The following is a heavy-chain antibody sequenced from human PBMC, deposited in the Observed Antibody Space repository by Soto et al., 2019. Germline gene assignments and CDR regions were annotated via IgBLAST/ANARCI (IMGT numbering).Heavy chain of an antibody. Sequence: EVQMVESGGGLVQPGGSLRLSCAASGFTFRTYAMHWVRQAPGEGLNWVAYISSSSRTRFYADSVKGRFTISRDNAKNSLYLQMNSLRVEDTAVYYCASEGYNDIDYWGRGPLVTVSS. CDR3: ASEGYNDIDY. D-gene: IGHD5-12*01. CDR2: ISSSSRTR. J-gene: IGHJ4*02. V-gene: IGHV3-48*03. CDR1: GFTFRTYA.